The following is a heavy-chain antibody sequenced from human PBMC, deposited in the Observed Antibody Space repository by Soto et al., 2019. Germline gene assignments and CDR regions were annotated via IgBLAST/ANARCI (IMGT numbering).Heavy chain of an antibody. CDR1: GFTFCSYS. CDR3: TMPPGIAAALPLDP. V-gene: IGHV3-21*01. CDR2: ISSSSSYI. J-gene: IGHJ5*02. D-gene: IGHD6-13*01. Sequence: GGSLRLSCAASGFTFCSYSMNWVRQAPGKGLDWVSSISSSSSYIYYADSVKGRFTISRDNAKNSLYLQMNSLRAEDTAVYYCTMPPGIAAALPLDPWGQGTLVTVSS.